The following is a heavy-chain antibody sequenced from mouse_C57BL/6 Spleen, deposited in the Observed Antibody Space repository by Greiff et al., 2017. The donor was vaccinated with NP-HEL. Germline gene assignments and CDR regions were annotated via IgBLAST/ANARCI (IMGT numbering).Heavy chain of an antibody. CDR3: ARHVGGYLRSFAY. CDR1: GFTFSSYG. J-gene: IGHJ3*01. Sequence: EVTLMESGGDLVKPGGSLKLSCAASGFTFSSYGMSWVRQTPDKRLEWVATISSGGSYTYYPDSVKGRFTISRDNAKNTLYLQMSSLKSEDTAMYYCARHVGGYLRSFAYWGQGTLVTVSA. V-gene: IGHV5-6*01. CDR2: ISSGGSYT. D-gene: IGHD2-3*01.